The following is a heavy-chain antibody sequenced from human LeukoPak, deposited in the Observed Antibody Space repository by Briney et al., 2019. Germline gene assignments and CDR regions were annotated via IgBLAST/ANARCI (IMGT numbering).Heavy chain of an antibody. J-gene: IGHJ4*02. CDR3: ARGWDLAPSYFDY. V-gene: IGHV4-59*08. Sequence: SETLSLTCTVSGGSISSYYWSWIRQPPGKGLEWIGYIYYSGSTNYNPSLKSRVTISVDTSKNQFSLKLSSVTAADTAVYYCARGWDLAPSYFDYWGQGTLVTVSS. CDR2: IYYSGST. D-gene: IGHD1-26*01. CDR1: GGSISSYY.